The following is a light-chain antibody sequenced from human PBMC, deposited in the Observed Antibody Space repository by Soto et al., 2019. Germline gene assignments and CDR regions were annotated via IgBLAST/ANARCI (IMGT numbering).Light chain of an antibody. J-gene: IGKJ1*01. Sequence: EFVMTQSPATLSVSPGEGVTLSCRASQSVSNNYLAWYQQKPGQAPRLLIHGATTRATGIPARFSGSGSGTEFTLTISSLQSEDFAVYYCQQYNNWPRTFGQGTKVDIK. CDR3: QQYNNWPRT. CDR1: QSVSNN. V-gene: IGKV3-15*01. CDR2: GAT.